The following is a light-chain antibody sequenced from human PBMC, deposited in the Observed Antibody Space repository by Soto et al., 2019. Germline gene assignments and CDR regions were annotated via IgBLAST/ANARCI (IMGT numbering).Light chain of an antibody. CDR1: SSNIGTYN. Sequence: QSVLTQPPSVSGTPGQRVTISCSGSSSNIGTYNLYWHQQLPGTAPKLLIYRNSQRSSGVPDRFSGSKSGTSASLAISRLRTEDEADYYCATWDDSLSAWVFGGGTKVTVL. CDR2: RNS. CDR3: ATWDDSLSAWV. V-gene: IGLV1-47*01. J-gene: IGLJ3*02.